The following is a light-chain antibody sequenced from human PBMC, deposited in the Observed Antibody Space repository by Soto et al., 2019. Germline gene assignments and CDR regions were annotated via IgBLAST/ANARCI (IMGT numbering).Light chain of an antibody. Sequence: QSVLTQPPSVSATPGQTVTISCSGSSSSIGSHYVSWYQLLPGTAPRLLIYDNDKRPSDIPDRFSGSKSGTSATLGITGLQTGDEADYFCGTWDRSLSAGVFGTGTKLTVL. V-gene: IGLV1-51*01. CDR2: DND. J-gene: IGLJ1*01. CDR3: GTWDRSLSAGV. CDR1: SSSIGSHY.